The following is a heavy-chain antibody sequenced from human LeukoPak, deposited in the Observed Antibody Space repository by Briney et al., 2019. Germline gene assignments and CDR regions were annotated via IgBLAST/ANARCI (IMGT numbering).Heavy chain of an antibody. CDR1: GYTFTGYY. Sequence: GESLKISCKASGYTFTGYYIHWVRQAPGQGLEWMGWINPNSGDTKYEQRFQGRVTMTRDTSISTAYMELTRLRSDDAAVYFCARDGSWSSISYSDYWGQGTLVTVSS. J-gene: IGHJ4*02. V-gene: IGHV1-2*02. CDR2: INPNSGDT. D-gene: IGHD2-2*01. CDR3: ARDGSWSSISYSDY.